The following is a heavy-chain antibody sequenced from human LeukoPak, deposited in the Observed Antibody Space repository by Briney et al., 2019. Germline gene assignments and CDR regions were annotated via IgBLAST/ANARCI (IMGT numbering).Heavy chain of an antibody. J-gene: IGHJ6*02. CDR2: IYTSGST. CDR1: GGSISSYY. CDR3: ARGKGGRDGYNSYYYGMDV. D-gene: IGHD5-24*01. Sequence: SETLSLTCTVSGGSISSYYWSWIRQPAGKGLEWIGRIYTSGSTNYNPSLKSRVTMSVDTSKNQFSLKLSSVTAADTAVYYCARGKGGRDGYNSYYYGMDVWGQGTTVTVSS. V-gene: IGHV4-4*07.